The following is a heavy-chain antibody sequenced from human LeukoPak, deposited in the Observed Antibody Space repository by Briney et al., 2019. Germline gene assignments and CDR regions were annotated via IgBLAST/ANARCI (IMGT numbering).Heavy chain of an antibody. CDR2: TSCSGNSI. Sequence: GGSLTLSCLASGFTFSSYVMSWVRPPPGKGLEWVSPTSCSGNSIYYAYSVNGRFTISRDDSKNTLYLQMNSLRDEDTAVYYCAKDLGRYRNNDFDYWGQGTLVTVSS. D-gene: IGHD1-26*01. J-gene: IGHJ4*02. CDR3: AKDLGRYRNNDFDY. CDR1: GFTFSSYV. V-gene: IGHV3-23*01.